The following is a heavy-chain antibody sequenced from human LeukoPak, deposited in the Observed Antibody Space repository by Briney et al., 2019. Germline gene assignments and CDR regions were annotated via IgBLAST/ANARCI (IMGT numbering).Heavy chain of an antibody. D-gene: IGHD4-11*01. CDR2: ITSSSSTI. J-gene: IGHJ4*02. CDR3: ARYFVMPQRTPTTVTTLYYFDY. CDR1: GFTFSSYS. V-gene: IGHV3-48*01. Sequence: GGSLRLSCAASGFTFSSYSMNWVRQAPGKGLEWVSYITSSSSTIYYADSVKGRFTISRDNAKNSLYLQMNSLRAEDTAVYYCARYFVMPQRTPTTVTTLYYFDYWSQGALVTVSS.